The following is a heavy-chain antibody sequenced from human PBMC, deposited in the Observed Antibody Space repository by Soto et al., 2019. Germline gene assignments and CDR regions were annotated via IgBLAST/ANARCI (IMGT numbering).Heavy chain of an antibody. J-gene: IGHJ4*02. Sequence: DVQLVESGGGLVQPGRSLRLSCAASGFTFDDYAMHWVRQAPGKGLEWVSGISWNSGSIGYADSVKGRFTISRDNAKNSLYLQMNSLRAEDTALYYCAKDPSGDRNIYYFDYWGQGTLVTVSS. CDR2: ISWNSGSI. D-gene: IGHD4-17*01. V-gene: IGHV3-9*01. CDR1: GFTFDDYA. CDR3: AKDPSGDRNIYYFDY.